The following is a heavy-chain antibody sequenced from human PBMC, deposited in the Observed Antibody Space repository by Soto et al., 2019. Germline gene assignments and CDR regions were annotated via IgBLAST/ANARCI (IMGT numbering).Heavy chain of an antibody. CDR2: IYYSGST. J-gene: IGHJ4*02. CDR3: ARYTDGRATFDY. CDR1: GGSISSSSYY. Sequence: PSETLSLTCTVSGGSISSSSYYWGWIRQPPGKGLEWIGSIYYSGSTYYNPSLKSRVTISVDTSKNQFSLKLSSVTAADTAVYYCARYTDGRATFDYWGQGTLVTVSS. V-gene: IGHV4-39*01. D-gene: IGHD1-26*01.